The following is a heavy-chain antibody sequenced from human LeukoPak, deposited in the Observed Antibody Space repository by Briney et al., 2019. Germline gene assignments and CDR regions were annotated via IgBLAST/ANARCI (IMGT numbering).Heavy chain of an antibody. CDR2: IYYSGST. Sequence: PETLSLTCTVSGGSISSYYWSWIRQPPGKGLEWIGYIYYSGSTNYSPSLKSRVTISVDTSKNQFSLKLSSVTAADTAVYYCASSSDSSGYQWGSIDYWGQGTLVTVSS. V-gene: IGHV4-59*01. CDR3: ASSSDSSGYQWGSIDY. J-gene: IGHJ4*02. D-gene: IGHD3-22*01. CDR1: GGSISSYY.